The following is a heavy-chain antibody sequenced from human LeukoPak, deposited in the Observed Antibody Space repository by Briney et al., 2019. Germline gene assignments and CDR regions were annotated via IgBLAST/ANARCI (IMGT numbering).Heavy chain of an antibody. Sequence: GGSLRLSCAASGFIFDDFSMFWVRQAPGKGLEWVSSITWHGRSTAYADSVRGRFSISRDNARNSLYLQMNSLRPEDTAFYYCAKATTRRVPAARIDSWGQGTLVTVSS. CDR1: GFIFDDFS. V-gene: IGHV3-9*01. CDR2: ITWHGRST. D-gene: IGHD6-13*01. CDR3: AKATTRRVPAARIDS. J-gene: IGHJ4*02.